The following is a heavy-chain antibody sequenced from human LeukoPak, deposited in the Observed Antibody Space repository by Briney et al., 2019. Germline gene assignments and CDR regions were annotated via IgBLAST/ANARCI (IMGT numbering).Heavy chain of an antibody. J-gene: IGHJ6*03. CDR3: ASGPDDYGDYYYYMDV. CDR2: IYTSGST. V-gene: IGHV4-61*02. CDR1: GDSISRGSYY. Sequence: PSETLSLTCTVSGDSISRGSYYWNWIRQPAGKGLEWIGRIYTSGSTNYNPSLKSRVTISVDTSKNQFSLKLSSVTAADTAVYYCASGPDDYGDYYYYMDVWGKGTTVTISS. D-gene: IGHD4-17*01.